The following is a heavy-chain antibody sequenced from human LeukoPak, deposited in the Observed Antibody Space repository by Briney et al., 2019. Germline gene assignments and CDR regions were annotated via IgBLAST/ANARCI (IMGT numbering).Heavy chain of an antibody. CDR2: INPSGGST. Sequence: AASVKVSCKASGYTFTSYYMHWVRQAPGQGLEWMGIINPSGGSTSYAQKFQGRVTMTTDTSTSTAYMELRSLRSDDTAVYYCARDGATDYDILTGYYTDYYYGMDVWGQGTTVTVSS. CDR1: GYTFTSYY. D-gene: IGHD3-9*01. J-gene: IGHJ6*02. V-gene: IGHV1-46*01. CDR3: ARDGATDYDILTGYYTDYYYGMDV.